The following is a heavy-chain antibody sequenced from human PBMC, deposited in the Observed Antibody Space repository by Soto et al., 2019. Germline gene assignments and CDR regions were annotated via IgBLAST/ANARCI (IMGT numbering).Heavy chain of an antibody. D-gene: IGHD3-22*01. CDR1: GFTVRSYG. V-gene: IGHV3-33*01. CDR3: ARDGDSSYHYGIFDP. CDR2: IWYDGLRK. J-gene: IGHJ5*02. Sequence: QVHLVESGRGVVQSGTSLTLSCAASGFTVRSYGIHWVRQGPGKGLEWVAVIWYDGLRKNYADSVKGRFTIYRDNSQNTVYLHMNSLRTEDTAVSFCARDGDSSYHYGIFDPWGQGTLVTVSS.